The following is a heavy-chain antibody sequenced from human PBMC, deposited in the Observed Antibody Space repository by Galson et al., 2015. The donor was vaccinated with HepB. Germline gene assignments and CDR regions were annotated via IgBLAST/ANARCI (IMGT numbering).Heavy chain of an antibody. CDR1: GGTFSSYT. V-gene: IGHV1-69*04. CDR2: IIPILGIA. D-gene: IGHD3-22*01. CDR3: ARDRSGSSGYQEYFQH. J-gene: IGHJ1*01. Sequence: SVKVSCKASGGTFSSYTISWVRQAPGQGLEWMGRIIPILGIANYAQKFQGRVTITADKSTSTAYMELSSLRSEDTAVYYCARDRSGSSGYQEYFQHWGQGTLVTVSS.